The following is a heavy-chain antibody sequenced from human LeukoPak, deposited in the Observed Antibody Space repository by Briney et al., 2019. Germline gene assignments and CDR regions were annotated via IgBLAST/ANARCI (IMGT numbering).Heavy chain of an antibody. V-gene: IGHV1-46*01. J-gene: IGHJ4*02. CDR2: INPTGGST. CDR1: GFTFTSYY. CDR3: ARDHYHKIHSVMVTAPDY. D-gene: IGHD2-21*02. Sequence: ASVKVSCKASGFTFTSYYFHWVRQAPGEGLEWMGIINPTGGSTSYAQKFQGRVTMTRDTSTSTVYMELSSLRSEDTAVYYCARDHYHKIHSVMVTAPDYWGQGTLVIVSS.